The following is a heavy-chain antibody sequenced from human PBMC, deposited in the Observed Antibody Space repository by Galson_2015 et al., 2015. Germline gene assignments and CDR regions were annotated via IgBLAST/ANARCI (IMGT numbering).Heavy chain of an antibody. D-gene: IGHD6-6*01. V-gene: IGHV3-30*01. J-gene: IGHJ4*02. CDR2: ISYDGSNK. CDR3: ASVRQLARRASSYFDY. Sequence: ISYDGSNKYYADSVKGRFTISRDNSKNTLYLQMNSLRAEDTAVYYCASVRQLARRASSYFDYWGQGTLVTVSS.